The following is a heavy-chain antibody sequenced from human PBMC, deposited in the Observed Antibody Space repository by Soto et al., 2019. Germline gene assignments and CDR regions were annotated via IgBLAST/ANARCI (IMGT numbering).Heavy chain of an antibody. CDR2: IFWNDDK. CDR3: AHGVIGPAAPQIDS. J-gene: IGHJ4*02. V-gene: IGHV2-5*01. CDR1: GFSLSASGVG. Sequence: QITLKESGPTLVKPTQTLTLTCTFSGFSLSASGVGVAWIRQPPGKALEWLALIFWNDDKFYTSSQWNRLTITKDTSKTQVILTLTNMEPEDAATYYCAHGVIGPAAPQIDSSGPGTLVTVSS.